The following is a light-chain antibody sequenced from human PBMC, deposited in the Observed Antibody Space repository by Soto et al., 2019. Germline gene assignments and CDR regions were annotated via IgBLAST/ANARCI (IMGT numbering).Light chain of an antibody. J-gene: IGKJ3*01. CDR2: AAS. CDR3: QKYNGAPPVT. V-gene: IGKV1-27*01. Sequence: DIQMTQSPSSLSASVGDRVTITCRASQGISNYLAWYQQKPGKVPKLLIYAASTLQSGVPSRFSGSGSGTDFTLTISSLQPEDVVTYYCQKYNGAPPVTFGPGTKVDIK. CDR1: QGISNY.